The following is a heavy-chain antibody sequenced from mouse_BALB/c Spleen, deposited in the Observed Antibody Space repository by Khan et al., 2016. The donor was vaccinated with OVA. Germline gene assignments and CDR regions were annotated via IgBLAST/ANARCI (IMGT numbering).Heavy chain of an antibody. D-gene: IGHD3-3*01. CDR2: INPKNGIT. CDR1: GYTFTEYT. J-gene: IGHJ4*01. Sequence: VQLQQSGPELVKPGASVKISCTTSGYTFTEYTLHWVKQSHGKSLEWIGVINPKNGITSYNQKFKGKATLTVDKSSSTAYMEFRSLTSEDSAVYYCARDAGRYWGQGTSVTVSS. CDR3: ARDAGRY. V-gene: IGHV1-18*01.